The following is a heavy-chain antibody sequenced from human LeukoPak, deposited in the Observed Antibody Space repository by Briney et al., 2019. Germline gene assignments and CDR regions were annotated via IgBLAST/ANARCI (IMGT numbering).Heavy chain of an antibody. V-gene: IGHV1-8*03. Sequence: ASVKVSCKASGYTFTGYYMHWVRQATGQGLEWMGWMNPNSGNTGYAQKFQGRVTITRNTSISTAYMELSSLRSEDTAVYYCARETLTYYYDSSGSHDAFDIWGQGTMVTVSS. CDR3: ARETLTYYYDSSGSHDAFDI. CDR2: MNPNSGNT. D-gene: IGHD3-22*01. CDR1: GYTFTGYY. J-gene: IGHJ3*02.